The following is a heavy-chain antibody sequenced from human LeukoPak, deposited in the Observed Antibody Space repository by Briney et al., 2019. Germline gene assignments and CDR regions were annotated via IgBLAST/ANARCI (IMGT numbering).Heavy chain of an antibody. V-gene: IGHV1-69*13. Sequence: SVKVSCKASGGTFGSYAISWVRQAPGQGLEWMGGIIPIFGTANYAQKFQGRVTITADESTSTAYMELSSLRSEDTAVYYCARDHQPYYDSSGYYPGGAFDIWGQGTMVTVSS. D-gene: IGHD3-22*01. J-gene: IGHJ3*02. CDR2: IIPIFGTA. CDR3: ARDHQPYYDSSGYYPGGAFDI. CDR1: GGTFGSYA.